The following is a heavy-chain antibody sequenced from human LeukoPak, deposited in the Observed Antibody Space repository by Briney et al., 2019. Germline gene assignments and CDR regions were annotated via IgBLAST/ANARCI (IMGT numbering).Heavy chain of an antibody. CDR1: GFTFDDYG. J-gene: IGHJ6*03. CDR2: INWNGNST. Sequence: GGSLRLSCAASGFTFDDYGMSWVRQAPGKGLEWVSGINWNGNSTGYVGSVKGRFTISRDNAKNSLFLQMNSLRAEDTAVYYCAKVMSAYGVLYYYYMDVWGKGTTVTVSS. V-gene: IGHV3-20*04. D-gene: IGHD4-17*01. CDR3: AKVMSAYGVLYYYYMDV.